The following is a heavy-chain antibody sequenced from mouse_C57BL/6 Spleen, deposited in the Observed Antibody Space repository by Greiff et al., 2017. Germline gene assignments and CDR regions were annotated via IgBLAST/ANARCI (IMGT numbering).Heavy chain of an antibody. CDR2: ISSGGDYI. V-gene: IGHV5-9-1*02. J-gene: IGHJ3*01. CDR3: TREGYSFAY. Sequence: EVKVVESGEGLVKPGGSLKLSCAASGFTFSSYAMSWVRQTPEKRLEWVAYISSGGDYIYYADTVKGRFTISRDNAGNTLYLQMSSLKSEDTAMYYCTREGYSFAYWGQGTLVTVSA. D-gene: IGHD3-2*02. CDR1: GFTFSSYA.